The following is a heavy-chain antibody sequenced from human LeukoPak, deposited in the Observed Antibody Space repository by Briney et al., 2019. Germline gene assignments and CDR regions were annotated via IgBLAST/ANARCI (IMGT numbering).Heavy chain of an antibody. D-gene: IGHD3-10*01. CDR1: GFTFDEYG. CDR2: INWNGGST. Sequence: PGGSLRLCCAASGFTFDEYGMSWVHQAPGKGLKWVSGINWNGGSTGYADSVKGRFTISRDNAKNSLYLQMNSLRAEDTALYYCASTYYYGSGSSNWGQGTLVTVSS. CDR3: ASTYYYGSGSSN. V-gene: IGHV3-20*04. J-gene: IGHJ4*02.